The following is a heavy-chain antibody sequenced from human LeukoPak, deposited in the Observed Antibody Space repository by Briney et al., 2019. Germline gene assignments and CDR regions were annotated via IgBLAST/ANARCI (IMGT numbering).Heavy chain of an antibody. CDR1: GDTFSSYA. Sequence: SVKVSCKASGDTFSSYAISWVRQAPGQGLEWMGGIIPIFGTANYAQKFQGRVTITADESTSTAYMELSSLRSEDTAVYYCARAGIPIAAAGISFDYWGQGTLVTVSS. J-gene: IGHJ4*02. V-gene: IGHV1-69*01. CDR3: ARAGIPIAAAGISFDY. D-gene: IGHD6-13*01. CDR2: IIPIFGTA.